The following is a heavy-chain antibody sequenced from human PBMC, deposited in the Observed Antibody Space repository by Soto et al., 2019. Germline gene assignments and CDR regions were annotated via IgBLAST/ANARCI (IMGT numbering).Heavy chain of an antibody. J-gene: IGHJ5*02. V-gene: IGHV1-2*02. CDR3: ARVTLKAGNWFDP. CDR2: INPHSRGT. CDR1: GDTFTSYY. Sequence: ASVKVSCKAPGDTFTSYYMHWVRQAPGHGLEWMGWINPHSRGTNYAQKFQGRVTMTRDTSNSTAYMELRGLTSDDTAVYYCARVTLKAGNWFDPWGQGTLVTVSS.